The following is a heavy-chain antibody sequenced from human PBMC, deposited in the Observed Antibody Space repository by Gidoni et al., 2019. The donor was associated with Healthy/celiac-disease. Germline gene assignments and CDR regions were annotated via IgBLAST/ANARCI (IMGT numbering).Heavy chain of an antibody. CDR2: ITSKSDGGTR. J-gene: IGHJ4*02. CDR1: GFTFTNAW. V-gene: IGHV3-15*01. CDR3: TRMSYYYDPSDSTEGVYDFDY. D-gene: IGHD3-22*01. Sequence: EVQLVESGGGLVKPGGSLRVSCAASGFTFTNAWISWLRQAPGKGLEWVGRITSKSDGGTRDYAAPVKGRFIISRDDSKNTLYLQMNSLKTEDTAVYYCTRMSYYYDPSDSTEGVYDFDYWGQGTLVTVSS.